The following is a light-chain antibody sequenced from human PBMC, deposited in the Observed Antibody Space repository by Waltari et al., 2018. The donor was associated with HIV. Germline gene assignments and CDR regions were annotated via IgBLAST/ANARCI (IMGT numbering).Light chain of an antibody. Sequence: EIVMTQSPATLSVSPGEKATLSCRARQNVNNNLAWYQQKPGQAPRPLIYGAATRATGIPDRFSGSGSGTEFTLTISSLQSEDFVLYYCQQYNNWPPLSFGGGTKVEFK. CDR3: QQYNNWPPLS. CDR2: GAA. V-gene: IGKV3-15*01. J-gene: IGKJ4*01. CDR1: QNVNNN.